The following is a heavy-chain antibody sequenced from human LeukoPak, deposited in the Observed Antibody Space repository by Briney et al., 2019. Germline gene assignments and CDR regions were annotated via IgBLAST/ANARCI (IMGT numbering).Heavy chain of an antibody. D-gene: IGHD3-10*01. CDR2: ISWNSDSI. CDR1: GFIFNNYA. J-gene: IGHJ6*02. V-gene: IGHV3-9*01. Sequence: GGSLRLSCAGSGFIFNNYAMHWVRQPPGKGLEWVSGISWNSDSIDYADSVKGRFTISRDNAKNSLYLQMNSLRVEDTAFYYCTKDLTPGGADVWGQGTTVTVSS. CDR3: TKDLTPGGADV.